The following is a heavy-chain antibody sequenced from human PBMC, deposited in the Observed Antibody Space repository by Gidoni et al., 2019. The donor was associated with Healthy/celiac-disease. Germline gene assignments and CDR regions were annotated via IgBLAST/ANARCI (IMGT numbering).Heavy chain of an antibody. CDR3: ARGRIAVAGFLGY. D-gene: IGHD6-19*01. Sequence: QVQLQQWGAGLLKPSEPLSLTCAVYGGSFSGYYWSWIRQPPGKGLEWIGEINHSGSTNYNPSLKSRVTISVDTSKNQFSLKLSSVTAADTAVYYCARGRIAVAGFLGYWGQGTLVTVSS. CDR1: GGSFSGYY. J-gene: IGHJ4*02. CDR2: INHSGST. V-gene: IGHV4-34*01.